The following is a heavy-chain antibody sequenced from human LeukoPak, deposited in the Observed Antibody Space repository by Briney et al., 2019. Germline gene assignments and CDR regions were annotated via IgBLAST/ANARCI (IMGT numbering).Heavy chain of an antibody. CDR3: ATFRFLGT. J-gene: IGHJ3*01. D-gene: IGHD3-3*01. Sequence: GGSLRLSCAASGFTFSSYAMSWVRQAPGKGLEWVSAISGSGGSTYYADSVKGRFTISRDNVKNSLYLQMNSLRAEDMAIYYCATFRFLGTWGQGTMVTVST. CDR2: ISGSGGST. CDR1: GFTFSSYA. V-gene: IGHV3-23*01.